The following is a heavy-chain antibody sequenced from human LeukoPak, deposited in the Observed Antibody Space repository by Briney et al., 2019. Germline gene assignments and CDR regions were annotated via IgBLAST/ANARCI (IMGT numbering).Heavy chain of an antibody. J-gene: IGHJ5*02. D-gene: IGHD2-15*01. CDR2: INPNSGGT. CDR3: ARGTVGYCSGGSCYWFDP. CDR1: GYTFTGYY. V-gene: IGHV1-2*02. Sequence: ASVKVSCKASGYTFTGYYMHWVRQAPGQGLEWMGWINPNSGGTDYAQKFQGRVPMNRDTSISTAYMELSRLRPDDTAVYYCARGTVGYCSGGSCYWFDPWGQGTLVTVSS.